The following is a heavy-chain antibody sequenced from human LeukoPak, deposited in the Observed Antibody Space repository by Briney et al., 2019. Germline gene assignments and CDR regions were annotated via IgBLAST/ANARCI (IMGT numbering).Heavy chain of an antibody. CDR2: IIPILGIA. CDR3: ARGQYSGSYYLYYHYYGMDV. J-gene: IGHJ6*02. D-gene: IGHD1-26*01. CDR1: GYTFTSYD. Sequence: GASVKVSCKASGYTFTSYDINWVRQATGQGLEWMGRIIPILGIANYAQKFQGRVTITADKSTSTAYMELSSLRSEDTAVYYCARGQYSGSYYLYYHYYGMDVWGQGTTVTVSS. V-gene: IGHV1-69*04.